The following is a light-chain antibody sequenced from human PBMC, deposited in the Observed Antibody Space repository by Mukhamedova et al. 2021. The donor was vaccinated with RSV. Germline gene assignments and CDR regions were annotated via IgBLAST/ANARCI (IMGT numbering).Light chain of an antibody. CDR3: NSRDSSGNTEA. CDR2: GKN. V-gene: IGLV3-19*01. CDR1: SLRSYY. Sequence: CQGDSLRSYYASWYQQKPGQAPVLVIYGKNNRPSGIPDRFSGSSSGNTASLTITAAQAEDEADYYCNSRDSSGNTEALGGGTKLTV. J-gene: IGLJ2*01.